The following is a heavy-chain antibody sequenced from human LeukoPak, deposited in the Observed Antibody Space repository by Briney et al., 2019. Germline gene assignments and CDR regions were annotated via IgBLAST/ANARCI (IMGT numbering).Heavy chain of an antibody. CDR3: ARFNRYYDSSGYYFYYFDY. CDR2: IYYSGST. CDR1: GGSISSSSYY. Sequence: SETLSLTCTVSGGSISSSSYYWGWLRQPPGKGLEWIVSIYYSGSTYYNPSLKSRVTISVDTSKNQFSLKLSSVTAADTAVYYCARFNRYYDSSGYYFYYFDYWGQGTLVTVSS. D-gene: IGHD3-22*01. J-gene: IGHJ4*02. V-gene: IGHV4-39*01.